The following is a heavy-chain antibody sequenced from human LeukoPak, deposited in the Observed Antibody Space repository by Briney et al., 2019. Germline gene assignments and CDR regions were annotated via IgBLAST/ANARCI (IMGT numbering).Heavy chain of an antibody. Sequence: SETLSLTCSVSDDSITIYYWTWIRKPPGKGLEWIGYIDHTGTTNYNPSLNSRVTISRDTSKNHFSLRLSSVTAADTAVYFCARGRVSSSTWHSTYYYYFYMDVWGKGTTVTVSS. D-gene: IGHD4-11*01. CDR1: DDSITIYY. V-gene: IGHV4-59*01. J-gene: IGHJ6*03. CDR2: IDHTGTT. CDR3: ARGRVSSSTWHSTYYYYFYMDV.